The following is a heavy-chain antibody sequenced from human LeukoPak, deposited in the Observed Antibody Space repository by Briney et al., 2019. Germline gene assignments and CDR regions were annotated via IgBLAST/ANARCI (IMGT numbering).Heavy chain of an antibody. J-gene: IGHJ4*02. V-gene: IGHV4-38-2*02. Sequence: SETLSLTCTVSGYSISSGYYWGWVRQPPGKGLQWIGSIFRSWTTYYSPTLRRRLSMSLDTSENQFSLKLTSVTATDTAVYYCVRGRGGLGIYQFEFWGQGALVIVPS. D-gene: IGHD3/OR15-3a*01. CDR3: VRGRGGLGIYQFEF. CDR1: GYSISSGYY. CDR2: IFRSWTT.